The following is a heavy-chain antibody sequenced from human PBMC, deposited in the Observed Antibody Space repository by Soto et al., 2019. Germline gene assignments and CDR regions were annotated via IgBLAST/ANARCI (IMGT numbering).Heavy chain of an antibody. CDR3: ARDREGGPNYGLYYLDS. J-gene: IGHJ4*02. CDR1: GFSFRSHD. Sequence: PGGSLRLSCLVSGFSFRSHDMHWVRQAPGSGLEWVGVISNDGRKKWYADSVKDRFSVTRDNSRNTVSLHMNSLRPEDTAIYFCARDREGGPNYGLYYLDSWGPGTLVTVSS. V-gene: IGHV3-30*03. D-gene: IGHD3-10*01. CDR2: ISNDGRKK.